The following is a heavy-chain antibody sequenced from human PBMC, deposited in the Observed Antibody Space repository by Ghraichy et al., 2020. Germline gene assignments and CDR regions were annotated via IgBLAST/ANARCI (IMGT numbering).Heavy chain of an antibody. J-gene: IGHJ6*02. CDR3: ARGRSYGSGSYYYVYYYGMDV. CDR2: ISSSGSTI. Sequence: LSLTCAASGFTFSDYYMSWIRQAPGKGLEWVSYISSSGSTIYYADSVKGRFTISRDNAKNSLYLQMNSLRAEDTAVYYCARGRSYGSGSYYYVYYYGMDVWGQGTTVTVSS. CDR1: GFTFSDYY. V-gene: IGHV3-11*01. D-gene: IGHD3-10*01.